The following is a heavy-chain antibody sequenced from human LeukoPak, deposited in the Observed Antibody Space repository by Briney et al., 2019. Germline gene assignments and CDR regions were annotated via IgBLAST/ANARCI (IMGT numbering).Heavy chain of an antibody. CDR1: GFTFSSYA. Sequence: GGSLRLSCAASGFTFSSYAMRWVRQALGKGLEWGSAISGSGGSTYYADSVKGRFTISRDNSKNTLYLQMNSLRAEDTAVYYCAKSPSGLQFQADYWGQGTLVTVSS. CDR2: ISGSGGST. D-gene: IGHD5-12*01. J-gene: IGHJ4*02. V-gene: IGHV3-23*01. CDR3: AKSPSGLQFQADY.